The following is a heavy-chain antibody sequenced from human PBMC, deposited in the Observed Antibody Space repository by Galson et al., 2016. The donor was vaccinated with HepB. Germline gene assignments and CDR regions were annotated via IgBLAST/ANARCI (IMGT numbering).Heavy chain of an antibody. CDR2: TYYNSQWYR. J-gene: IGHJ3*02. V-gene: IGHV6-1*01. CDR3: VRNYYGSGNYFTSFDI. D-gene: IGHD3-10*01. Sequence: CAISGDSVSSNSAAWNWIRQSPSRGLEWLGRTYYNSQWYRDFAASVRGRITINPDTPQNQFSLQLNSVTPEDTAVYYCVRNYYGSGNYFTSFDIWGQGTTVTVSS. CDR1: GDSVSSNSAA.